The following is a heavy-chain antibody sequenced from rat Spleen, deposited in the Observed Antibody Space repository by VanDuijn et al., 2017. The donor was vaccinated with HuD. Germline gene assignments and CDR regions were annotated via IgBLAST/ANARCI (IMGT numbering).Heavy chain of an antibody. CDR2: ITSGGSNT. V-gene: IGHV5-25*01. CDR3: AGRRDYGYTPFDY. Sequence: EVQLVESGGGLVQPGRSLKLSCAASGFTFSSFAMAWVRQAPKKGLEWVATITSGGSNTYYPDSVKGRFTISRDNAKSTLYLQMDSLRSEDTATSYCAGRRDYGYTPFDYWGQGVMVTVSS. D-gene: IGHD1-9*01. J-gene: IGHJ2*01. CDR1: GFTFSSFA.